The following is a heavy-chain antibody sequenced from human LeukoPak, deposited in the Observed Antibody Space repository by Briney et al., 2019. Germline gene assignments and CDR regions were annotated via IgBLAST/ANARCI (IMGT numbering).Heavy chain of an antibody. CDR3: ARHSLPGHGGSYYKRSYYYGMDV. J-gene: IGHJ6*02. D-gene: IGHD1-26*01. CDR2: ISAYNGNT. V-gene: IGHV1-18*01. CDR1: GYTFTSYG. Sequence: ASVKVSCKASGYTFTSYGISWVRQAPGQGLEWIGWISAYNGNTNYAQKLQGRVTMTTDTSTSTAYMELRSLRSDDTAVDYCARHSLPGHGGSYYKRSYYYGMDVWGQGTTVTVSS.